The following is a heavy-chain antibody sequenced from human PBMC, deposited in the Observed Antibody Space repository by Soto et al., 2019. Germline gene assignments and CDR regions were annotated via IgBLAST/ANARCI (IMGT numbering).Heavy chain of an antibody. CDR2: ISNSGGST. J-gene: IGHJ4*02. V-gene: IGHV3-23*04. CDR1: GFTFSNYA. CDR3: AKRSVVAGREYYFDY. D-gene: IGHD6-6*01. Sequence: EVQLVESGGGLVKPGGSLRLSCAASGFTFSNYAMNWVRQAPGKGLEWVSVISNSGGSTFYADSVKGRFTVSRDNSKNTLFLQMNSLRAEDTALYYCAKRSVVAGREYYFDYWGQGTLVTVSS.